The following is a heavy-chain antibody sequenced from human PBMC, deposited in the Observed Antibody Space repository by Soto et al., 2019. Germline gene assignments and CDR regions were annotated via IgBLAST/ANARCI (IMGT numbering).Heavy chain of an antibody. J-gene: IGHJ6*02. CDR3: AIGGGQIYYKGLDV. Sequence: GGSLRLSCAASGLFFSDYYLSWIRQAPGKALECVAYISGTGDTKYYADSVTGRFAISRDNPKNSLYLQMNSLRPEDAAVYYCAIGGGQIYYKGLDVWGQGTTVTVSS. D-gene: IGHD3-10*01. V-gene: IGHV3-11*01. CDR2: ISGTGDTK. CDR1: GLFFSDYY.